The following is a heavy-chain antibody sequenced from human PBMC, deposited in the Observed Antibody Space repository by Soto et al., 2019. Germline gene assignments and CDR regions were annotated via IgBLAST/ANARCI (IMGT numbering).Heavy chain of an antibody. Sequence: PSETLSLTCTVSGGSISSYYWSWIRQPPGKGLEWIGYIYYSGSTNYNPSLKSRVTISGDTSKNQLSLKLSSVTAADTAVYYCARSTGYGDSYFDYWGQGTLVTVSS. J-gene: IGHJ4*02. V-gene: IGHV4-59*01. CDR2: IYYSGST. CDR3: ARSTGYGDSYFDY. CDR1: GGSISSYY. D-gene: IGHD4-17*01.